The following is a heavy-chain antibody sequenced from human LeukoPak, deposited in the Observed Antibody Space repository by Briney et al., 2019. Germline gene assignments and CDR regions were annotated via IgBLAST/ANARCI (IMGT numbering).Heavy chain of an antibody. CDR1: GFTFSSFA. J-gene: IGHJ6*03. CDR2: VSGSAGRT. CDR3: AKNRGHCVDGVCHNYYYMDV. Sequence: GGSLRLSCAASGFTFSSFAMSWVRQAPGKGLEWVSTVSGSAGRTDYADSVKGRFTISRDNLKNTLYLQMNGLRAEDTAVYYCAKNRGHCVDGVCHNYYYMDVWGRGTTVTVSS. V-gene: IGHV3-23*01. D-gene: IGHD2-8*02.